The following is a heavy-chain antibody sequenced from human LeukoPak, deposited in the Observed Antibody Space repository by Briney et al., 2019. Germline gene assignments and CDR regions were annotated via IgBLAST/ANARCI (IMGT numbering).Heavy chain of an antibody. D-gene: IGHD3-16*02. J-gene: IGHJ3*02. CDR3: ARSRDYVWGSYRLDAFDI. CDR2: IYHSGST. V-gene: IGHV4-38-2*02. CDR1: GYSISSGYY. Sequence: PSETLSLTCTVSGYSISSGYYWGWIRQPPGKGLEWIGSIYHSGSTYYNPSLKSRVTISVDTSKNQFSLKLSSVTAADTAVYYCARSRDYVWGSYRLDAFDIWGQGTMVTVSS.